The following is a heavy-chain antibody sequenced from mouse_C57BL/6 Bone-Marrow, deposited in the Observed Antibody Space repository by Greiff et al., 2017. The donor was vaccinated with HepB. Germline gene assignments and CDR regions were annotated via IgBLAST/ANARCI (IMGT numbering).Heavy chain of an antibody. Sequence: QVQLKQSGAELAKPGASVKLSCKASGYTFTSYWMHWVKQRPGQGLEWIGYINPSSGYTKYNQKFKDKATLTADKSSSTAYMQMSSLTYEDSAVYYYAREGTTVVARNWFSYCGQGTLVTVSA. J-gene: IGHJ3*01. D-gene: IGHD1-1*01. CDR3: AREGTTVVARNWFSY. CDR1: GYTFTSYW. CDR2: INPSSGYT. V-gene: IGHV1-7*01.